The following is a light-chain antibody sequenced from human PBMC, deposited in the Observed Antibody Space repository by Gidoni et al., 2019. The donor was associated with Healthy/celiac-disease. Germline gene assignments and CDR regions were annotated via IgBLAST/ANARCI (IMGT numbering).Light chain of an antibody. J-gene: IGKJ2*01. CDR1: QSISSY. CDR2: AAS. CDR3: QQSYSTPYT. V-gene: IGKV1-39*01. Sequence: DIQMTQSPSSLSASVGDRVTITCRASQSISSYLNWYQQKPGKAPKLLIYAASSLQSGVPSRFSSSGSGTDFTLTISSPQPEDFATYYCQQSYSTPYTFXQXNKLEIK.